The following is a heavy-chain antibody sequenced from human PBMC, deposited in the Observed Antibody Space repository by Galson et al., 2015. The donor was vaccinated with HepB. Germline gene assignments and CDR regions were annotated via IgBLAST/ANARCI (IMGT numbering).Heavy chain of an antibody. CDR3: AKDLTSSWTIDY. V-gene: IGHV3-30*18. CDR1: GFSFRTSV. J-gene: IGHJ4*02. D-gene: IGHD2-2*01. Sequence: SLRLSCAASGFSFRTSVLHWCRPAPGKRLAWVAAISHDGSNEHDADSVKGRCTISSDQPKHRVDLQMNSLSTEDTAVYFCAKDLTSSWTIDYWGQGTLVTVSS. CDR2: ISHDGSNE.